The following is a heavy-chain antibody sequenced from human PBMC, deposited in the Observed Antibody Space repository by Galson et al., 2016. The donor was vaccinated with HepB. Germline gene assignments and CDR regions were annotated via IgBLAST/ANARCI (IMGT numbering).Heavy chain of an antibody. CDR3: AKDQISFPSIRGIPAPRDHYCGLDV. V-gene: IGHV3-33*06. J-gene: IGHJ6*02. CDR1: GFIFSSYG. Sequence: SLRLSCAASGFIFSSYGMHWVRQSPGKGLESVSFICFNGSKKYYADSVQGRVTISRDNSKNMVFLQIDNLRAEDTAVYYCAKDQISFPSIRGIPAPRDHYCGLDVWGHGTTVTVSS. CDR2: ICFNGSKK. D-gene: IGHD3-10*01.